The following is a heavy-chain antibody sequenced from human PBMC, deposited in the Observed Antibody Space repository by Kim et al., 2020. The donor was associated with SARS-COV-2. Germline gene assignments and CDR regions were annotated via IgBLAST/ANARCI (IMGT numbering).Heavy chain of an antibody. Sequence: SETLSLTCAVYGGSFSGYYWSWIRQPPGKGLEWIGEINHSGSTNYNPSLKSRVTISVDTSKNQFSLKLSSVTAADTAVYYCASEQIAAAGNFTDNYWGQGTLVTVSS. CDR3: ASEQIAAAGNFTDNY. CDR1: GGSFSGYY. CDR2: INHSGST. D-gene: IGHD6-13*01. V-gene: IGHV4-34*01. J-gene: IGHJ4*02.